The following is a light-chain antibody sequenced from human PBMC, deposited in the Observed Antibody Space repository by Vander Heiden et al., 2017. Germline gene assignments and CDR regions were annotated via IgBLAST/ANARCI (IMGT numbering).Light chain of an antibody. J-gene: IGKJ1*01. Sequence: DIQLTQSPSFLSASVGDRVTITCRASQGISSSLAWYQQKPEKAPRLLIYAASTLQSGVPSRFSGSGSGTEFTLTISSLQPEDFATYYCQHLNGYPLSFGSGTKVEIK. CDR2: AAS. CDR3: QHLNGYPLS. CDR1: QGISSS. V-gene: IGKV1-9*01.